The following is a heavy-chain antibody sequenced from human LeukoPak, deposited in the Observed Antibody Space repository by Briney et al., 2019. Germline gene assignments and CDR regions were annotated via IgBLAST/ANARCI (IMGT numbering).Heavy chain of an antibody. CDR2: INHSGST. Sequence: SETLSLTCAVYGGSFSGYYWSWVRQPPGKGLEWIGEINHSGSTNYNPSLKSRVTISVDTSKNQFSLKLSSVTAADTAVYYCARLSSPHYGDYGYWGQGTLVTVSS. CDR1: GGSFSGYY. J-gene: IGHJ4*02. D-gene: IGHD4-17*01. CDR3: ARLSSPHYGDYGY. V-gene: IGHV4-34*01.